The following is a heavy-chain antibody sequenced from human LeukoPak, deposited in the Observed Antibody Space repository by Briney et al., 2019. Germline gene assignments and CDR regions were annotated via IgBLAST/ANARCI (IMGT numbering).Heavy chain of an antibody. D-gene: IGHD6-25*01. J-gene: IGHJ4*02. CDR3: ARGGIAAGEYYFDY. V-gene: IGHV4-4*02. Sequence: SETLSLTCAVSGGPISSSHWWSWVRQPPGKGLEWIGEIYQSGSTNYNPSLKSRVTISVDKSKNQFSLNLSSVTAADTAVYYCARGGIAAGEYYFDYWGQGALVTVSS. CDR2: IYQSGST. CDR1: GGPISSSHW.